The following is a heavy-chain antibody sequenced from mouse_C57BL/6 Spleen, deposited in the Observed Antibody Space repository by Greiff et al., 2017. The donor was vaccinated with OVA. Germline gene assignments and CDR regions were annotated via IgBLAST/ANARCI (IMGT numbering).Heavy chain of an antibody. V-gene: IGHV1-15*01. D-gene: IGHD2-5*01. CDR1: GYTFTDYE. CDR3: TRNNYSKYFDY. J-gene: IGHJ2*01. Sequence: VKLQESGAELVRPGASVTLSCKASGYTFTDYEMHWVKQTPVHGLEWIGAIDPETGGTAYNQKFKGKAILTADKSSSTAYMELRSLTSEDSAVYYCTRNNYSKYFDYWGQGTTLTVSS. CDR2: IDPETGGT.